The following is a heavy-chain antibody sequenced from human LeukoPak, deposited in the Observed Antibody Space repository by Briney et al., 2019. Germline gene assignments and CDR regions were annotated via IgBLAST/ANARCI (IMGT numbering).Heavy chain of an antibody. J-gene: IGHJ3*02. D-gene: IGHD6-13*01. CDR2: INSDGSST. V-gene: IGHV3-74*01. Sequence: GGSLRLSCAASGFTFSSYWMHWVRQAPGKRLVWVSRINSDGSSTSYADSVKGRFTISRDNAKNTLYLQMNSLRAEDTAVYYCAREAKDSSSWYGWGAFDIWGQGTMVTVSS. CDR1: GFTFSSYW. CDR3: AREAKDSSSWYGWGAFDI.